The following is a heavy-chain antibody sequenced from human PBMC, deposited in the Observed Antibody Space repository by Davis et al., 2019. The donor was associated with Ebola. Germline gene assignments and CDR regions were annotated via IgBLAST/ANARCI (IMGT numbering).Heavy chain of an antibody. Sequence: MPPETLSPTCTVDGGSISRYYWSWTRQTPGKGLEWDGYIHYSGSTNYNTSLKSRVTISLDTSKNQFSLKVTSVTAADTAVYYCARTTLWFGESPIYYFDYWGQGTLVTVSS. CDR2: IHYSGST. CDR1: GGSISRYY. V-gene: IGHV4-59*01. CDR3: ARTTLWFGESPIYYFDY. D-gene: IGHD3-10*01. J-gene: IGHJ4*02.